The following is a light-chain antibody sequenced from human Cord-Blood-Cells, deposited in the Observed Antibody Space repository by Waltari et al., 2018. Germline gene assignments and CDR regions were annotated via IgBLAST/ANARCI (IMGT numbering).Light chain of an antibody. Sequence: EFVSPQSPGTLSLSPGAGASLSDRASLSVSSSYIAWYQQKAGQAPRLLIYGASSRATGIPDRFSGSGSGTDFTLTINRLEPEDFAVYYCQQYGSSLITFGQGTRLEIK. CDR2: GAS. V-gene: IGKV3-20*01. CDR1: LSVSSSY. CDR3: QQYGSSLIT. J-gene: IGKJ5*01.